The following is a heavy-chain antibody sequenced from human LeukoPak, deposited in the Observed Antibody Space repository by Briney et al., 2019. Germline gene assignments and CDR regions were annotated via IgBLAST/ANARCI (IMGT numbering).Heavy chain of an antibody. CDR1: GGSISSYY. V-gene: IGHV4-59*01. Sequence: SETLSRTCTVSGGSISSYYWSWIRQPPGKGLEWIGYMYYSGSTNYNPSLKSRVTISVDTSKNQLSLKLSSVTAADTAMYYCARVPRTVATIFDYWGQGTLVTVSS. D-gene: IGHD5-12*01. CDR3: ARVPRTVATIFDY. CDR2: MYYSGST. J-gene: IGHJ4*02.